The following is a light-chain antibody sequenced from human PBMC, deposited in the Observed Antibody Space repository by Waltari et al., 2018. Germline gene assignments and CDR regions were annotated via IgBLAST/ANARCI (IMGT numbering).Light chain of an antibody. CDR3: QQYDNWLPYT. CDR2: GGS. V-gene: IGKV3-15*01. CDR1: KSVNSN. J-gene: IGKJ2*01. Sequence: EIAMTQSPATLSVSPGERATLSCRTSKSVNSNLAWYQQRPGQPPRLLIYGGSTRAPGIPGRFRGSGSGTEFTLTISRLQSEDFAVYYCQQYDNWLPYTFGQGTKVDMK.